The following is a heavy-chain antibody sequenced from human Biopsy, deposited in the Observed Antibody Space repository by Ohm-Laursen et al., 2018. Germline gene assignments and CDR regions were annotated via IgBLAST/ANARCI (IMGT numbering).Heavy chain of an antibody. CDR3: ARVEAGTYDALDI. Sequence: LSLTCSVSGGSMTGYEWSWILLAPGKGLEWIGYIYYIGGTKYNPSLASRVTFSVDMAKSQFSLKLYSVTAADTAVYYCARVEAGTYDALDIWGQGTLVAVSA. V-gene: IGHV4-59*01. CDR1: GGSMTGYE. J-gene: IGHJ3*02. D-gene: IGHD1-26*01. CDR2: IYYIGGT.